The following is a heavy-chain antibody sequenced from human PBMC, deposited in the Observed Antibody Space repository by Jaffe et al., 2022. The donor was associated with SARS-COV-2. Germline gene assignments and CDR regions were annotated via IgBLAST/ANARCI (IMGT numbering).Heavy chain of an antibody. CDR2: IYTSGST. V-gene: IGHV4-61*02. J-gene: IGHJ2*01. Sequence: QVQLQESGPGLVKPSQTLSLTCTVSGGSISSGSYYWSWIRQPAGKGLEWIGRIYTSGSTNYNPSLKSRVTISVDTSKNQFSLKLSSVTAADTAVYYCARDSVATRLDGQNWYFDLWGRGTLVTVSS. CDR1: GGSISSGSYY. CDR3: ARDSVATRLDGQNWYFDL. D-gene: IGHD5-12*01.